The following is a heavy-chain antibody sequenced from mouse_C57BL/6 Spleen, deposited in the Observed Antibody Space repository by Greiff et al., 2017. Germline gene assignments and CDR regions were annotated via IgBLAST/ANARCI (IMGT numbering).Heavy chain of an antibody. V-gene: IGHV1-80*01. Sequence: VQLQQSGAELVKPGASVKISCKASGYAFSSYWMNWVRQRPGKGLEWIGQIYPGDGGTNYNGTFKGQATLTADKTSSTAYMQLSSLTSEDSTVYFCARFNDGHFDYWGQGTTLTVSS. CDR3: ARFNDGHFDY. D-gene: IGHD1-2*01. J-gene: IGHJ2*01. CDR1: GYAFSSYW. CDR2: IYPGDGGT.